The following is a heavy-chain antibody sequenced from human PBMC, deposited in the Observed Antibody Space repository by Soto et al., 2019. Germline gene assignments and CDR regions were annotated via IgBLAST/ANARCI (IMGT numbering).Heavy chain of an antibody. V-gene: IGHV3-23*01. CDR2: IDGSGGDT. J-gene: IGHJ4*02. CDR1: GLTFNIYA. Sequence: GGSLRLSCVASGLTFNIYAMSWVRQAPGKGLEWVSGIDGSGGDTYHAESVKGRFTISRDNSRNTLYLKMNSLRAEDTAIYYCAKESSGRTFDFDYWGQGALVTVS. CDR3: AKESSGRTFDFDY. D-gene: IGHD6-19*01.